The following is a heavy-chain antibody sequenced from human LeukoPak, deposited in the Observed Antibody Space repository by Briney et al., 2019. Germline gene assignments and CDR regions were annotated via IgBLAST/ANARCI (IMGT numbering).Heavy chain of an antibody. CDR3: ARDVAYSAFDY. J-gene: IGHJ4*02. CDR1: GFTFSSYE. CDR2: ISSSGSTI. D-gene: IGHD2-21*01. V-gene: IGHV3-48*03. Sequence: GGSLRLSCAASGFTFSSYEMHWVRQAPGKGLEWVSYISSSGSTIYYADSVKGRFTISRDNAKSSLYLQMSSLRAEDTGVFYCARDVAYSAFDYWGQGTLVTVSS.